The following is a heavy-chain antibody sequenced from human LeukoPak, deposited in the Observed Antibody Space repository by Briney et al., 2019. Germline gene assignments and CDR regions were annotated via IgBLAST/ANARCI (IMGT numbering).Heavy chain of an antibody. CDR1: GFTFGSYA. CDR2: ISYDGSNK. D-gene: IGHD5-12*01. CDR3: ARAIVATKYYYYYGMDV. V-gene: IGHV3-30*04. J-gene: IGHJ6*02. Sequence: PGGSLRLSCAASGFTFGSYAIHWSRKAPGKGLKGAAVISYDGSNKYYADSVKGRFTISRDNSKNTLYLQMNRLRAEDTAVYYCARAIVATKYYYYYGMDVWGQGTTVTVSS.